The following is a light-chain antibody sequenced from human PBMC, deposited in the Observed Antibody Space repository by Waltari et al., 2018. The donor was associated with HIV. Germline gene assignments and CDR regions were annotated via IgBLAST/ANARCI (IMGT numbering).Light chain of an antibody. J-gene: IGLJ3*02. V-gene: IGLV1-51*02. CDR3: GTWDNNLSAWV. CDR1: TSNMGNSH. CDR2: ENN. Sequence: QSVLTQPPPVSAAPGQKVTISCSGCTSNMGNSHVSWYQQLPGTAPKLVIYENNKRPSGIPDRFSGSKSGTSATLGITGLQTGDEADYYCGTWDNNLSAWVFGGGTKLTVL.